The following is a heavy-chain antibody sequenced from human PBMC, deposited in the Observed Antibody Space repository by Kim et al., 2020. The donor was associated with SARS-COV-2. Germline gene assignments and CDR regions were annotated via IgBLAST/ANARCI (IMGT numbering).Heavy chain of an antibody. CDR1: GGSFSGYY. J-gene: IGHJ4*02. Sequence: SETLSLTCAVYGGSFSGYYWSWIRQPPGKGLEGIGEINHSGSTNYNPSLKSRVTISVDTSKNQFSLKLSSVTAADTAVYYCARGYYDYVWGSYRPRATNAYYFDYWGQGTLVTVSS. V-gene: IGHV4-34*01. D-gene: IGHD3-16*02. CDR2: INHSGST. CDR3: ARGYYDYVWGSYRPRATNAYYFDY.